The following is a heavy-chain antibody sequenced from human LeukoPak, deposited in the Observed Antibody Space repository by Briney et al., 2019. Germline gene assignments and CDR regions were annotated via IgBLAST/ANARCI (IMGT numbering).Heavy chain of an antibody. CDR2: INPNSGGT. CDR3: ADSIAVAAPKAPELLA. CDR1: GYTFTGYY. J-gene: IGHJ3*01. Sequence: ASVKVSCKASGYTFTGYYMHWVRQAPGQGLEWMGWINPNSGGTNYAQKFQGRVTMTRDTSISTAYMELSRLRSDDTAVYYCADSIAVAAPKAPELLAWGQGTMVTVSS. D-gene: IGHD6-19*01. V-gene: IGHV1-2*02.